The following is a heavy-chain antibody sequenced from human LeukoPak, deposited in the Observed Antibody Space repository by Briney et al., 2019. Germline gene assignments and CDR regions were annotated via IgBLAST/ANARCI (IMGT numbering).Heavy chain of an antibody. Sequence: GGSLRLSCAASGFTFSSYAMSWVRQAPGKGLEWVSAISGSGGSTYYADSVKGRFTISRDNSKNTLYLQMNSLRAEDTAVYYCAKDPHDYGDYDDTVLSLGMDVWGQGTTVTVSS. CDR3: AKDPHDYGDYDDTVLSLGMDV. D-gene: IGHD4-17*01. V-gene: IGHV3-23*01. CDR2: ISGSGGST. J-gene: IGHJ6*02. CDR1: GFTFSSYA.